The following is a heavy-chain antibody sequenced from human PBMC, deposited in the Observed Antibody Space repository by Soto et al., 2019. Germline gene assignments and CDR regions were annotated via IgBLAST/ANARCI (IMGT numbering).Heavy chain of an antibody. D-gene: IGHD3-22*01. Sequence: QVQLVQSGAVVKKPGSSMKVSCKTLGDTFSTYPITWVRQAPGQGLEWMGRTIPILAITDYAQKFQGRVTITADRSTTTAYMELSSLNFEDTAVYYCARGGDGSGSESVFAIWGQGTMVTVSS. CDR1: GDTFSTYP. CDR3: ARGGDGSGSESVFAI. J-gene: IGHJ3*02. CDR2: TIPILAIT. V-gene: IGHV1-69*02.